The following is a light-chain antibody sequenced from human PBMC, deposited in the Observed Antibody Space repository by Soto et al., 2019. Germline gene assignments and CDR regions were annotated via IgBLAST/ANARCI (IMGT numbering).Light chain of an antibody. V-gene: IGLV1-40*01. CDR1: SSNIGAGYD. CDR2: GNS. J-gene: IGLJ1*01. CDR3: QSYDSSLSGYV. Sequence: QSVLTHPPSVSGAPGQRGTISCTGRSSNIGAGYDVHWYQQLPRTAPKLLIYGNSNRPSGVPDRFSGSKSGTSASLAITGLQAEDEADYYCQSYDSSLSGYVFGTGTKVTVL.